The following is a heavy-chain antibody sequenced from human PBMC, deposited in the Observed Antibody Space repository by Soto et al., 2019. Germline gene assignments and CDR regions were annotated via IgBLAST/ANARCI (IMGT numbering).Heavy chain of an antibody. Sequence: SCKASGYTFTSYAMHWVRQAPGKGLEWVAVISYDGSNKYYADSVKGRFTISRDNSKNTLYLQMNSLRAEDTAVYYCARDGYYYDSSGYSHYLDYWGQGTLVTVSS. CDR3: ARDGYYYDSSGYSHYLDY. V-gene: IGHV3-30-3*01. CDR1: GYTFTSYA. J-gene: IGHJ4*02. CDR2: ISYDGSNK. D-gene: IGHD3-22*01.